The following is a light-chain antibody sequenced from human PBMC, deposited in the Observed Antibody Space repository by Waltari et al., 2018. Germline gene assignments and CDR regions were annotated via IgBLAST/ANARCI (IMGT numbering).Light chain of an antibody. CDR2: VAS. V-gene: IGKV1-39*01. J-gene: IGKJ1*01. CDR3: QQSYITPPA. Sequence: DIPMTQSPPSLSSSVGDRVTVTCRASQSISTSLNWYQQKAGKAPNLLIYVASSLQSGVPSRVSGSGSGTDFTLTISSLQPEDFATYYCQQSYITPPAFGQGTKVEVK. CDR1: QSISTS.